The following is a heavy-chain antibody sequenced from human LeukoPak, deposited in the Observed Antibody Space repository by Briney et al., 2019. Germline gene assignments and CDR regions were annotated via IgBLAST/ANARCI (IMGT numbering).Heavy chain of an antibody. CDR2: ISGSGGST. J-gene: IGHJ6*04. CDR1: GFTFSSYA. D-gene: IGHD3-22*01. Sequence: GGSLRLSCAASGFTFSSYAMSWVRQAPGKGLEWVSAISGSGGSTYYADSVKGRFTISRDNSRNTLYLQMNSLRAEDTAVYYCAKANYYDSSSLDVWGKGTTVTVSS. V-gene: IGHV3-23*01. CDR3: AKANYYDSSSLDV.